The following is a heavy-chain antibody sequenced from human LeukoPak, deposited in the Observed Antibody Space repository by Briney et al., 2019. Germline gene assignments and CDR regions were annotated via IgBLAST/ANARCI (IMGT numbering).Heavy chain of an antibody. J-gene: IGHJ4*02. CDR1: GDSISNYY. V-gene: IGHV4-39*01. CDR2: IYYSGST. CDR3: ARHEEYSSGWYVGPLYFDY. D-gene: IGHD6-19*01. Sequence: SETLSLTCTVSGDSISNYYWGWIRQPPGKGLEWIGSIYYSGSTYYNPSLKSRVTISVDTSKNQFSLKLSSVTAADTAVYYCARHEEYSSGWYVGPLYFDYWGQGTLVTVSS.